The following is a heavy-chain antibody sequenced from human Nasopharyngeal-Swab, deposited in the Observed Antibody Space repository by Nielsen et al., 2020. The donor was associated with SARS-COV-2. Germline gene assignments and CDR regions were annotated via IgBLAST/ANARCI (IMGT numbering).Heavy chain of an antibody. D-gene: IGHD6-19*01. CDR3: ARGAYSSGWYGSYNYYYGMDV. Sequence: ASVKVSCKASGYTFTSYAMHWVRQAPGQWLEWMGWINAGNGNTKYSQKFQGRVTITRDTSASTAYMELSSLRSEDTAVYYCARGAYSSGWYGSYNYYYGMDVWGQGTTVTVSS. CDR2: INAGNGNT. V-gene: IGHV1-3*01. J-gene: IGHJ6*02. CDR1: GYTFTSYA.